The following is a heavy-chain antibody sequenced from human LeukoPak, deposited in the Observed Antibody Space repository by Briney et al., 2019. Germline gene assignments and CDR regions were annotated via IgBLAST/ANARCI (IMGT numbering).Heavy chain of an antibody. J-gene: IGHJ5*02. CDR1: GFTFSSYE. CDR3: ARGDPHADL. V-gene: IGHV3-48*03. CDR2: ISSSGSTI. Sequence: GGSLRLSCAASGFTFSSYEMNWVRQAPGKGLEWVSYISSSGSTIYYADSVKGRFTISRDNARTSLYLQMNSLRVEDTGVYYCARGDPHADLWGQGTLVTVSS.